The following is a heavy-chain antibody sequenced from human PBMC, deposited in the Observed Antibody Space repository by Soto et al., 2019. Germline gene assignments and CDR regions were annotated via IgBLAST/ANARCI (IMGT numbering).Heavy chain of an antibody. CDR1: GGTFSSYA. CDR3: ARVYCGGDCYPRDYYYYGMDV. Sequence: ASVKVSCKASGGTFSSYAISWVRQAPGQGLEWMGGIIPIFGTANYAQKFQGRVTITADESTSTAYMELSSLRSEDTAVYYCARVYCGGDCYPRDYYYYGMDVWGQGTMVTVSS. J-gene: IGHJ6*02. V-gene: IGHV1-69*13. D-gene: IGHD2-21*02. CDR2: IIPIFGTA.